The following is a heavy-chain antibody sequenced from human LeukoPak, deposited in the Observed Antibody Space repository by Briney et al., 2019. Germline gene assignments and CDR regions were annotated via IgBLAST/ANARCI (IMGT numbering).Heavy chain of an antibody. D-gene: IGHD6-6*01. CDR1: GGTFSSYA. CDR3: AREWDLVHSHYYYGMDV. CDR2: IIPIFGTA. Sequence: GASVTVSCTASGGTFSSYAISWVRQAPGQGLEWMGGIIPIFGTANYAQKFQGRVTITADESTSTAYMELSSLRSEDTAVYYCAREWDLVHSHYYYGMDVWGQGTTVTVSS. J-gene: IGHJ6*02. V-gene: IGHV1-69*01.